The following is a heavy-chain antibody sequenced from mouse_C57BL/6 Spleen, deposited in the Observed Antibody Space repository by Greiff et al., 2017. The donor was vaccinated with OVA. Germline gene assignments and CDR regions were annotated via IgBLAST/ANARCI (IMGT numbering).Heavy chain of an antibody. CDR3: ARTGYDGEWYFDV. V-gene: IGHV1-63*01. CDR1: GYTFTNYW. D-gene: IGHD2-2*01. CDR2: IYPGGGYT. J-gene: IGHJ1*03. Sequence: VKLQESGAELVRPGTSVKMSCKASGYTFTNYWIGWAKQRPGHGLEWIGDIYPGGGYTNYNEKFKGKATLTADKSSSTAYMQFSSLTSEDSAIYYCARTGYDGEWYFDVWGTGTTVTVSS.